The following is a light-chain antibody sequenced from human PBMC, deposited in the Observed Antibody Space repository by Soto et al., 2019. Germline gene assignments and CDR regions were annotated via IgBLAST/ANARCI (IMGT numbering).Light chain of an antibody. CDR3: QQYDTTPWT. CDR1: QSVLYRSNNKNY. J-gene: IGKJ1*01. CDR2: WAS. V-gene: IGKV4-1*01. Sequence: DIVMTQSPDSLAVSLGERATINCKSSQSVLYRSNNKNYLAWYQQKPGQPPRLLIYWASTRESGVPDRFSGSGSGTAFTLTISSLQAEDVAVYYCQQYDTTPWTFGQGTKVEIK.